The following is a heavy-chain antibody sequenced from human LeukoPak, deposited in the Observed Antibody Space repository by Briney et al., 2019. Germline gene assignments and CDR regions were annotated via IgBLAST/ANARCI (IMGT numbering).Heavy chain of an antibody. J-gene: IGHJ6*02. Sequence: GGSLRLSCAAPGFTFSRYSMNWVRQAPGKGLEWVSSISSSSRYIYYADSVKDRLTISRDNAKNSLYLQMNSLRAEDTAVYYCARVERDCSGGSCYYYYYAMDVWGQGTTVTVSS. V-gene: IGHV3-21*01. D-gene: IGHD2-15*01. CDR3: ARVERDCSGGSCYYYYYAMDV. CDR1: GFTFSRYS. CDR2: ISSSSRYI.